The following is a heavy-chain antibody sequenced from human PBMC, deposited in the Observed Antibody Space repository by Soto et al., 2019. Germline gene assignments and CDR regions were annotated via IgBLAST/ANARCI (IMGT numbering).Heavy chain of an antibody. CDR2: IYYSGST. CDR3: ARVDILTVYGYMDV. D-gene: IGHD3-9*01. CDR1: GDSIRSGNHY. V-gene: IGHV4-30-4*01. J-gene: IGHJ6*02. Sequence: SETLSLTCTASGDSIRSGNHYWSWIRQPPGKGLEWIGYIYYSGSTYYSPSLKSRVTISVDTSKNQFSLKLSSMTAADTAVYYCARVDILTVYGYMDVWGQGTTVTVSS.